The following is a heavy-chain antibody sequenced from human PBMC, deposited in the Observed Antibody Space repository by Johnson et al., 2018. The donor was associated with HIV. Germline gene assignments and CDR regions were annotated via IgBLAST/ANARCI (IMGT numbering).Heavy chain of an antibody. D-gene: IGHD2/OR15-2a*01. V-gene: IGHV3-15*01. CDR3: ARDREYGLAWGWALDI. J-gene: IGHJ3*02. CDR1: GFTFSNAW. CDR2: IKSKTDGGTT. Sequence: VQLVESGGGLVKPGGSLRLSCAASGFTFSNAWMSWVRQAPGKGLEWVGRIKSKTDGGTTDYAAPVKGRFTISRDDSKNTLYLQMNSLRAEDTAVFYCARDREYGLAWGWALDIWGQGTMVTVSS.